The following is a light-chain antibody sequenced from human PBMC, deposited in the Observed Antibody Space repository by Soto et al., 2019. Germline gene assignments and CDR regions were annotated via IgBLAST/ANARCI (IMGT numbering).Light chain of an antibody. V-gene: IGLV1-47*01. CDR3: AAWDDSLSALV. CDR2: RNN. CDR1: SSNIGSNY. Sequence: QSALTQPASVSGTPGQRVTISCSGSSSNIGSNYVYWYQQLPGTAPKLLIYRNNQRPSGVPDRFSGAKSGTSASLAISGLRSEDEADYYCAAWDDSLSALVFGGGTKLTV. J-gene: IGLJ2*01.